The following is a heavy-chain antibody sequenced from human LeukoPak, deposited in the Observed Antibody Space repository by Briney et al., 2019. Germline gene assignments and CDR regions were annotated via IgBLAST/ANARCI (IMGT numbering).Heavy chain of an antibody. Sequence: GGSLRLSCAASGFTFSSYSMNWVRQAPGKGLEWVSSISSSSSYIYYADSVKGRFTISRDNAKNSLYLQMNSLTAEDTAVYYCARGSYYDILTSYYYYYYMDVWGKGTTVSVSS. V-gene: IGHV3-21*01. CDR2: ISSSSSYI. D-gene: IGHD3-9*01. J-gene: IGHJ6*03. CDR1: GFTFSSYS. CDR3: ARGSYYDILTSYYYYYYMDV.